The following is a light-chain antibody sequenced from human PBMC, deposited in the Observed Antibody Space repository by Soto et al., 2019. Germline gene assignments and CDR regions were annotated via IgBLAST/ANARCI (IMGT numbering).Light chain of an antibody. CDR3: CSYAGSYTFARNV. CDR1: RSDVGNYDY. Sequence: QSALTQPASVSGSPGQSITISCTGARSDVGNYDYVSWYQQHPGKAPKLIMYAVSHRPSGVSSRFSGSKSGNTASLTISGLQAEDEADYYCCSYAGSYTFARNVFGTGTKLTVL. CDR2: AVS. V-gene: IGLV2-14*01. J-gene: IGLJ1*01.